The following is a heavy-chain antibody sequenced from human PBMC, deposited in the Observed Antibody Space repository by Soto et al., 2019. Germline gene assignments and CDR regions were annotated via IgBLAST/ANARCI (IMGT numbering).Heavy chain of an antibody. D-gene: IGHD4-4*01. CDR3: ARLTTRSRPKYRCDCYMEI. J-gene: IGHJ6*03. V-gene: IGHV1-18*01. CDR2: ISVKNGDT. CDR1: GYTFSNYG. Sequence: QVQLAQSGPELKKPGASLEVSCRASGYTFSNYGISWVRQVPGQGLEWMAWISVKNGDTNFAQKFQGRLSVATDTSMRTAYLGRRCLRYDVPAVYYCARLTTRSRPKYRCDCYMEIWVKGSAVSVSS.